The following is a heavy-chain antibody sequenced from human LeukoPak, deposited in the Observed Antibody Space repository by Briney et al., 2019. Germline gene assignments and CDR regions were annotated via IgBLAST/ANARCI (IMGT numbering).Heavy chain of an antibody. V-gene: IGHV3-21*01. CDR2: ISSSSSSI. Sequence: KPGGSLRLSCAASGFTFSSYSMNWVRQAPGKGLEWVSSISSSSSSIYYADSVKGRFTISRDNAKNSLYLQMNSLRAEDTAVYYCASFVGGSGSRDYWGQGTLVTVSS. D-gene: IGHD3-10*01. CDR1: GFTFSSYS. J-gene: IGHJ4*02. CDR3: ASFVGGSGSRDY.